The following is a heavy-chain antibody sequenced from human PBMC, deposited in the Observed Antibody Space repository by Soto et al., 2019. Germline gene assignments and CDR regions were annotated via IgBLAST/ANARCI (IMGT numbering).Heavy chain of an antibody. CDR1: GFTFSDYY. D-gene: IGHD3-3*01. J-gene: IGHJ4*02. V-gene: IGHV3-11*06. CDR2: ISSSSSYT. CDR3: ARGRGGYYDFWSGYPRAYYFDY. Sequence: QVQLVESGGGLVKPGGSLRLSCAASGFTFSDYYMSWIRQAPGKGLEWVSYISSSSSYTNYADSVKGRFTISRDNAKNSLYLQVNRLRAEDTAVYYCARGRGGYYDFWSGYPRAYYFDYWGQGTLVTVSS.